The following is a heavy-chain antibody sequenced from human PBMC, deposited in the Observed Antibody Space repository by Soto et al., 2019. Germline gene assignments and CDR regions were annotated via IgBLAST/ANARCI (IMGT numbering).Heavy chain of an antibody. CDR3: ARKFAPEFFDS. D-gene: IGHD3-10*01. V-gene: IGHV5-51*01. Sequence: GESLKISCKGSGYTFSTYWIAWVRQMPGKGLEWMGIIYPGGSDTKYSPAFQGQVTISADKSINTAYLQWTSLEAPDTAMYYCARKFAPEFFDSWGQGTLVTVSS. J-gene: IGHJ4*02. CDR2: IYPGGSDT. CDR1: GYTFSTYW.